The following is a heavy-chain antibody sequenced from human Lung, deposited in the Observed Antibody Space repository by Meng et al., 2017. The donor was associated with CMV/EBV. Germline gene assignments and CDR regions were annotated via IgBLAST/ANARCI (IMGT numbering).Heavy chain of an antibody. J-gene: IGHJ1*01. D-gene: IGHD3-10*01. V-gene: IGHV4-4*02. Sequence: QGQLQESGPGLVKPSGTLSLTCAVSGGSISSSNWWSWVRQPPGKGLEWIGEIPHRGSSAYNPSLKSRVSMSIDKSKNQFSLKLTSVTAADTAVYHCLRRPGGSVWGQGTLVTVSS. CDR3: LRRPGGSV. CDR2: IPHRGSS. CDR1: GGSISSSNW.